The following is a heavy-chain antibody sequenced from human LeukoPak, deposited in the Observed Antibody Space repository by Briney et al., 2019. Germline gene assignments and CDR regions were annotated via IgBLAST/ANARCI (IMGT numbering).Heavy chain of an antibody. CDR3: ARDPPHCSGGSCYSGHDY. V-gene: IGHV3-48*01. CDR1: GFTFNSYA. Sequence: GGSLRLSCAAPGFTFNSYALNWVRQAPGKGLEWVSYISSSGSAIYYADSVKGRFTTFRDNARNSLYLQLNSLRAEDSAVYYCARDPPHCSGGSCYSGHDYWGQGTLVTVSS. J-gene: IGHJ4*02. D-gene: IGHD2-15*01. CDR2: ISSSGSAI.